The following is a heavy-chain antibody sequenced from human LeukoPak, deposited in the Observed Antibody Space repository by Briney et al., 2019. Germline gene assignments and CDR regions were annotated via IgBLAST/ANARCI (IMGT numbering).Heavy chain of an antibody. V-gene: IGHV3-23*01. CDR3: ARGPYGSSGTPDAFDI. CDR2: ISGSGGST. J-gene: IGHJ3*02. CDR1: GFTFSTYA. Sequence: GGSLRLSCAASGFTFSTYAMTWVRQAPGKGLEWVSLISGSGGSTYYADSVKGRFTISRDNSKNTLYLQMNSLRAEDTAVYYCARGPYGSSGTPDAFDIWGQGTMVTVSS. D-gene: IGHD3-10*01.